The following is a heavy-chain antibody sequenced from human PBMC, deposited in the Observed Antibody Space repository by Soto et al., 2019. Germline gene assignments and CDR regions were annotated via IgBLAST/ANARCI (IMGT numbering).Heavy chain of an antibody. J-gene: IGHJ4*02. CDR2: INHSGST. CDR3: ARNKMATLDY. D-gene: IGHD5-12*01. CDR1: GGSFSCYY. Sequence: SETLSLTCAVYGGSFSCYYWSWIRQPPGKGLEWIGEINHSGSTNYNPSLKSRVTISVDTSKNQFSLKLSSVTAADTAVYYCARNKMATLDYWGQGTLVTVSS. V-gene: IGHV4-34*01.